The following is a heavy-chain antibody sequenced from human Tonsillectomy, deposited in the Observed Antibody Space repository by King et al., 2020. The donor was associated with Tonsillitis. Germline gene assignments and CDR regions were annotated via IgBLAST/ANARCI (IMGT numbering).Heavy chain of an antibody. Sequence: VQLVESGGGLVQPGGSLRLSCAASGFTVSSNYMSWVRQAPGKGLEWVSVIYSGGSTYYADSVKGRFTISRDNSKNTLYLQMNSLRAEDTAVYYCARDPKGRAGTGQIDYWGQGTLVTVSS. CDR2: IYSGGST. CDR3: ARDPKGRAGTGQIDY. CDR1: GFTVSSNY. V-gene: IGHV3-66*01. J-gene: IGHJ4*02. D-gene: IGHD6-19*01.